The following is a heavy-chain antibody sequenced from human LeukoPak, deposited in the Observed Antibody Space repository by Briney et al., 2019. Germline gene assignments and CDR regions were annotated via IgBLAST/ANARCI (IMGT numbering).Heavy chain of an antibody. D-gene: IGHD3-3*01. CDR3: AKDLHYDFWSGYVDY. Sequence: GGSLRLSCAASGFTFSSYSMNWVRQAPGKGLEWVSYISSSSSTIYYADSVKGRFTISRDNAKNSLYLQMTSLRAEDTAVYYCAKDLHYDFWSGYVDYWGQGTLVTVSS. V-gene: IGHV3-48*01. J-gene: IGHJ4*02. CDR2: ISSSSSTI. CDR1: GFTFSSYS.